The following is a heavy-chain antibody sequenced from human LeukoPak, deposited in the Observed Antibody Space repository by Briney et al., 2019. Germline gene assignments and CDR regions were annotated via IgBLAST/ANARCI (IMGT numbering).Heavy chain of an antibody. CDR3: TTRSCGAGGCSPSLYYYYGLHF. J-gene: IGHJ6*02. CDR1: GGTFSSYA. CDR2: IIPIFGTA. Sequence: SVKVSCKASGGTFSSYAISWVRQAPGQGLEWMGGIIPIFGTADYAQKFQGRVTITADEFTSTTYMELSSLKSEDTAIYYCTTRSCGAGGCSPSLYYYYGLHFWGQGTTVSVSS. D-gene: IGHD3-16*01. V-gene: IGHV1-69*01.